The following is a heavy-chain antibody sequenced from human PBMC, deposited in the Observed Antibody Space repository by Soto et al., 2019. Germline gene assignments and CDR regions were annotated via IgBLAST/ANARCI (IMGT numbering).Heavy chain of an antibody. CDR3: ARDRRITMVRGVRQWLVRLDY. D-gene: IGHD3-10*01. J-gene: IGHJ4*02. V-gene: IGHV1-69*13. CDR1: GGTFSSYA. CDR2: IIPIFGTA. Sequence: SVKVSCKASGGTFSSYAISWVRQAPGQGLEWMGGIIPIFGTANYAQKFQGRVTITADESTSTAYMELSSLRSEDTAVYYCARDRRITMVRGVRQWLVRLDYWGQGTLVTSPQ.